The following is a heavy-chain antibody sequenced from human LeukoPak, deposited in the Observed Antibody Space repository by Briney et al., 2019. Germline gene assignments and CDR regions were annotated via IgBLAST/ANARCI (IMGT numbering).Heavy chain of an antibody. CDR2: IYYSGST. V-gene: IGHV4-59*11. CDR3: ARAYESLYSGNFLFDY. Sequence: SETLSLTCTVSGGSISSHYWSWIRQPPGKGLEWIGYIYYSGSTNYNPSLKSRVTISVDTSKNQFSLKLSSVTAADTAVYYCARAYESLYSGNFLFDYWGQGTLVTVSS. CDR1: GGSISSHY. J-gene: IGHJ4*02. D-gene: IGHD4-23*01.